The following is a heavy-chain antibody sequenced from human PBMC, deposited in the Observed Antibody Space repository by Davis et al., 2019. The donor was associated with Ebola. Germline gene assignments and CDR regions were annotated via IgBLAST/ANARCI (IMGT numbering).Heavy chain of an antibody. CDR2: TYYSSKWYN. J-gene: IGHJ6*04. Sequence: PSETLSLTCAISGDSVSSGGWNWIRQSPSRGLEWLGRTYYSSKWYNDYEVSVKSRITTNPDTSKNQFSLQLNFVTPEDAAVYYCARISWVSRGMDVWGKGTTVTVSS. CDR1: GDSVSSGG. D-gene: IGHD6-13*01. V-gene: IGHV6-1*01. CDR3: ARISWVSRGMDV.